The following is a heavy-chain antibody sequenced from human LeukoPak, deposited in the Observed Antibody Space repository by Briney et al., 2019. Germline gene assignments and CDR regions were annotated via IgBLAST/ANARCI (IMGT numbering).Heavy chain of an antibody. CDR3: ASIIVAAAGRGYYYYGMDV. D-gene: IGHD6-13*01. Sequence: GESLKISCKGSGYSFASFWIGWVRQMPGKGLEWMGIIYPGDSDTRYSPSFQGQVTISADKSISTTYVQWSSLKASDTAMYYCASIIVAAAGRGYYYYGMDVWGQGTTVTVSS. CDR1: GYSFASFW. CDR2: IYPGDSDT. V-gene: IGHV5-51*01. J-gene: IGHJ6*02.